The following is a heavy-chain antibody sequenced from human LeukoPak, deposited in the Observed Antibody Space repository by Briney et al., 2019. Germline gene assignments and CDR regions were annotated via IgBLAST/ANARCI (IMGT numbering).Heavy chain of an antibody. Sequence: SVTVSCTASGGTFSSYAISWVRQAPGQGLEWMGGIIPIFGTANYAQKFQGRVTITADESTSTTYMELSSLRSEDTAVYYCARGGSYKQFDPWGQGTLVTVSS. J-gene: IGHJ5*02. V-gene: IGHV1-69*13. CDR1: GGTFSSYA. D-gene: IGHD1-26*01. CDR2: IIPIFGTA. CDR3: ARGGSYKQFDP.